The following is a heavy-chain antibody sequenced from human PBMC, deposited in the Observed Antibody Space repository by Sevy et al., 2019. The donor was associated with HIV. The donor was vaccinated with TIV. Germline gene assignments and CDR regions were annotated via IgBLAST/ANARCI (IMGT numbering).Heavy chain of an antibody. CDR1: GFTFSTYW. V-gene: IGHV3-74*01. Sequence: GGSLRLSCVASGFTFSTYWMHWVRQIPGMGPVWVSSIKSDASDTRYADSVKGRFTVSRDNGQNTLHLHMNNLRVEDTGVYYCVRDEGSGTDLRGYDSWGQGSLVTVSS. CDR3: VRDEGSGTDLRGYDS. J-gene: IGHJ4*02. CDR2: IKSDASDT. D-gene: IGHD6-25*01.